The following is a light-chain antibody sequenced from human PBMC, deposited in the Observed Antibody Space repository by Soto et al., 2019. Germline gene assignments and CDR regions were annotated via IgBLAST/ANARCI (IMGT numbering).Light chain of an antibody. Sequence: QSVLTQPPSVSAAPGQKVTIYCSGSSSNIGNNYVSWYQQLPGTAPKLLIYENNKRPSGIPDRLSGSKSGTSATLGITGLQTGDEADYYCRTWDSSLSAGVFVGWTKLTVL. CDR2: ENN. V-gene: IGLV1-51*02. J-gene: IGLJ3*02. CDR1: SSNIGNNY. CDR3: RTWDSSLSAGV.